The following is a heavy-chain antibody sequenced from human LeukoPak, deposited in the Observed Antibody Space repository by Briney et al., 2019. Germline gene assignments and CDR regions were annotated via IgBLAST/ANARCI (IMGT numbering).Heavy chain of an antibody. D-gene: IGHD5-12*01. CDR2: IRYDGSNK. CDR1: GFIFSSYG. CDR3: AKDLVGYSGYDRVGYFDY. V-gene: IGHV3-30*02. Sequence: AGGSLRLSCAASGFIFSSYGMHWVRQAPGKGLEWVAFIRYDGSNKYYADSVKGRFTISRDNSKNTLYLQMNSLRAEDTAVYYCAKDLVGYSGYDRVGYFDYWGQGTLVTVSS. J-gene: IGHJ4*02.